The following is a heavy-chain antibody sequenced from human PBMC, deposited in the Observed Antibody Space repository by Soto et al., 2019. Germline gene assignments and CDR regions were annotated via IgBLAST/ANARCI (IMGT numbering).Heavy chain of an antibody. CDR1: GGSISSSGYY. CDR2: IYYSGSP. V-gene: IGHV4-31*03. D-gene: IGHD2-8*02. J-gene: IGHJ5*02. CDR3: ARARDCTGDSCTHWIDP. Sequence: PSETLSLTCTVSGGSISSSGYYWTWIRQHPGKGLEWIGYIYYSGSPYYNPSLQSRVTLSVDTSKNQFSLTLSSVTAADTAVYYCARARDCTGDSCTHWIDPWGQGTRVTVAS.